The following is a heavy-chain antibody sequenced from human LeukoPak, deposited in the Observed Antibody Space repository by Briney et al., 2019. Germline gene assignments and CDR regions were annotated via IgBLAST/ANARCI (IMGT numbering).Heavy chain of an antibody. Sequence: PSQTLSLTCAVSGGSISSGGYPWSWIRQPPGKGLEWIGYIYYSGSTYYNPSLKSRVTISVDTSKNQFSLKLSSVTAADTAVYYCAKLEGWNYDYYGMDVWGQGTTATVSS. V-gene: IGHV4-31*11. J-gene: IGHJ6*02. CDR3: AKLEGWNYDYYGMDV. CDR2: IYYSGST. CDR1: GGSISSGGYP. D-gene: IGHD6-19*01.